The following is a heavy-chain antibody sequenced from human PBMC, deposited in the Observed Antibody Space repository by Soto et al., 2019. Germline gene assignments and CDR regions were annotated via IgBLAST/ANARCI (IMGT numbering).Heavy chain of an antibody. CDR2: IIPIFDTT. CDR3: ARDAAAAATSGVDV. V-gene: IGHV1-69*01. Sequence: QVQLVQSGAEVKKPGYSVKVSCKASGGTFSTYGINWVRQAPGQGLEWMGGIIPIFDTTYYAQKFQGKFTFTADESASTVYMERSSPRSEDTAGYYGARDAAAAATSGVDVWGQGTTVTVSS. J-gene: IGHJ6*02. CDR1: GGTFSTYG. D-gene: IGHD6-13*01.